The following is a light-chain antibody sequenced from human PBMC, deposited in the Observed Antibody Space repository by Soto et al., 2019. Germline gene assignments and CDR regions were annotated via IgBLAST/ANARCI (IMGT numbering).Light chain of an antibody. CDR2: DDN. CDR1: SSNIGGNS. CDR3: GSWDSSLSAYV. Sequence: APGQKVTISCSGSSSNIGGNSVSWYQQLPGTAPKLLIYDDNKRPSGIPDRFSGSKSGTSATLGITGFQTGDEADYYCGSWDSSLSAYVFGTGTKVTVL. V-gene: IGLV1-51*01. J-gene: IGLJ1*01.